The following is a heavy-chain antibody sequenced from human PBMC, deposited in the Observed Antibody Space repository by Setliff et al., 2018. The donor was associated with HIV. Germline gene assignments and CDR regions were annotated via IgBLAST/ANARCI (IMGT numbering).Heavy chain of an antibody. D-gene: IGHD2-2*01. J-gene: IGHJ4*02. Sequence: SETLSLTCAVYGGSFSNYYWSWIRQPPGKGLEWIGEIIHSGSTNYNPSLKSRVTISVDTSMNQFSLNLNSVTATDTAVYYCARGSCFNTGCLDSWGQGALVTVSS. CDR1: GGSFSNYY. CDR3: ARGSCFNTGCLDS. CDR2: IIHSGST. V-gene: IGHV4-34*01.